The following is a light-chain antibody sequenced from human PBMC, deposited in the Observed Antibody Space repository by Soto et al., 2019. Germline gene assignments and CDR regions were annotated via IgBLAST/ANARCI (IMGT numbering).Light chain of an antibody. CDR3: LQDYGYPRT. CDR1: QGIRSD. CDR2: AAY. V-gene: IGKV1-6*01. Sequence: AIQMTQSPSSLSASVGDRVTITCRASQGIRSDLAWYQKRSGKAPKLLIYAAYNLQSGVPSRFSGSGSGSDFTLTISSLQPEDFATYYCLQDYGYPRTFGQGTSVEV. J-gene: IGKJ1*01.